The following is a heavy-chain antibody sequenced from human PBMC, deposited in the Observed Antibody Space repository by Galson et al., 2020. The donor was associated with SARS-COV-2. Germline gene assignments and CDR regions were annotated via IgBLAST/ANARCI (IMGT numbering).Heavy chain of an antibody. CDR3: AKDRGGVVGQFDS. Sequence: GESLKISCAASGFTFSSFAMHWVRQAPGKGLEWVALIWYDGSNQYYADSVKGRFSISRDNSKNILYLQMNTLRAEDTAVYYCAKDRGGVVGQFDSWGQGTLVTVSS. CDR2: IWYDGSNQ. CDR1: GFTFSSFA. D-gene: IGHD3-3*01. J-gene: IGHJ4*02. V-gene: IGHV3-33*06.